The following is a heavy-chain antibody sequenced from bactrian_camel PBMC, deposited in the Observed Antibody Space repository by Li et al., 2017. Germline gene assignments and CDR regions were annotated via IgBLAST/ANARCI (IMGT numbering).Heavy chain of an antibody. D-gene: IGHD1*01. CDR2: ISPFGTTT. CDR3: VRALRAGDANL. CDR1: GFTFSRYA. V-gene: IGHV3S40*01. Sequence: VQLVESGGGLVRPGGSVRLACEASGFTFSRYAMSWIRQAPGKGLEWVSTISPFGTTTYYGDSFKGRFTISRDNNKNTVYLQMNNLRPEDTAVLYYVRALRAGDANLWGQGTQVTVS. J-gene: IGHJ4*01.